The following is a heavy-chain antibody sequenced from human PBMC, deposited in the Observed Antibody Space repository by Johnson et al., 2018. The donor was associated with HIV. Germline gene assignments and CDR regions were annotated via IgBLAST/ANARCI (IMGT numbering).Heavy chain of an antibody. Sequence: EQLVESGGGLVKPGGSLRLSCAASGFTFSNAWMSWVRQAPGKGLEWVGRIKSKTDGGTTDYAATGKGRLTIPRDDSKNTLYLQMNSLRAEDTAVYYCARGAITFGGVIGGDDAFDNWGQGTMVTVSS. D-gene: IGHD3-16*02. J-gene: IGHJ3*02. CDR3: ARGAITFGGVIGGDDAFDN. V-gene: IGHV3-15*01. CDR1: GFTFSNAW. CDR2: IKSKTDGGTT.